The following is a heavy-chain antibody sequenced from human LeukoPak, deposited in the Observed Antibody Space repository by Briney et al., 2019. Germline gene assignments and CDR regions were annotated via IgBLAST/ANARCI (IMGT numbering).Heavy chain of an antibody. Sequence: SETLSLTCTVSGGFVSSYYWSWIRQPPGKGLEWIGYIYYSGSTNYNPSLKSRVTISVDTSKNQFSLKLSSVTAADTAVYYCARVDSNNWYDSRGYFDYWGQGTLVTVSS. CDR3: ARVDSNNWYDSRGYFDY. J-gene: IGHJ4*02. V-gene: IGHV4-59*02. CDR1: GGFVSSYY. CDR2: IYYSGST. D-gene: IGHD6-13*01.